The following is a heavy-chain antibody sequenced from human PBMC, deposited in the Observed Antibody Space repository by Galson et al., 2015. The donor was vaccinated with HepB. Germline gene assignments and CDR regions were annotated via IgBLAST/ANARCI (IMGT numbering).Heavy chain of an antibody. Sequence: SLRLSCAASGFNFRFYAMRWVRQAPGKGLEWVAFIWYDGTNKFYADSVKGRFTISRDNSENQVYLQMNSLRAEDTAVYFCAKDHNGEGWFDPWGQGALVTVSS. CDR1: GFNFRFYA. CDR2: IWYDGTNK. CDR3: AKDHNGEGWFDP. V-gene: IGHV3-33*06. D-gene: IGHD2-8*01. J-gene: IGHJ5*02.